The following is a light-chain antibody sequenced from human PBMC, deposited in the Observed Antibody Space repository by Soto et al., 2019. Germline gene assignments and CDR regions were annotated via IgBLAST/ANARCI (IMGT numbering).Light chain of an antibody. CDR2: DAS. CDR3: LHRMNWTLT. CDR1: ETVSSY. V-gene: IGKV3-11*01. J-gene: IGKJ5*01. Sequence: DIVLTQSPVTLSLSPGDRATLSCRDSETVSSYLLWYQQRPGQDPRVFIYDASERETGIPARFSGSGSETEFTLTISSLEPEDFGVYYCLHRMNWTLTFGQGTRLEIK.